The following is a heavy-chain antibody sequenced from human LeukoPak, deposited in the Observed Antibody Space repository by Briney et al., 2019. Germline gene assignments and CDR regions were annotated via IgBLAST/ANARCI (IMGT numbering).Heavy chain of an antibody. CDR3: AKGYSSGWYYFDY. V-gene: IGHV3-48*01. Sequence: GGSLRLSCAASGFSFSRYSMNWVRQAPGKGLEWVSYIGSITDGITHYAESVKGRFTISRDNSKSTLYLQMNSLRAEDTAVYYCAKGYSSGWYYFDYWGQGTLVTVSS. CDR2: IGSITDGIT. CDR1: GFSFSRYS. D-gene: IGHD6-19*01. J-gene: IGHJ4*02.